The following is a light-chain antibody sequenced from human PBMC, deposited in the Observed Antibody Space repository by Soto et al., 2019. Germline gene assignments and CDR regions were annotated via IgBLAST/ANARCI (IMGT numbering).Light chain of an antibody. CDR2: DVS. V-gene: IGLV2-14*01. Sequence: QSVLTQPASVSGSPGQSITISCSGTNSDVGGYNYVSWYQQHPGKAPKLMIYDVSYRPSGISNRFSGSKSDNTASLTISGLQAEDEADYYCSSYTTSTLYVFGPGT. CDR1: NSDVGGYNY. J-gene: IGLJ1*01. CDR3: SSYTTSTLYV.